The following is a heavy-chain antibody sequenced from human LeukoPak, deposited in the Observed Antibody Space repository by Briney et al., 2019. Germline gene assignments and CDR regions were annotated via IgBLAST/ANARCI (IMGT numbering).Heavy chain of an antibody. V-gene: IGHV1-8*01. Sequence: ASVKVSCKASGYTFTSYDINWVRQATGQGLEWMGWMNPNSGNTGYAQKFQGRVTMTRNTSISTAYMELNSLRAEDTAVYYCARDNGYSSGWDYGTFDYWGQGTLVTVSS. CDR3: ARDNGYSSGWDYGTFDY. J-gene: IGHJ4*02. CDR2: MNPNSGNT. CDR1: GYTFTSYD. D-gene: IGHD6-19*01.